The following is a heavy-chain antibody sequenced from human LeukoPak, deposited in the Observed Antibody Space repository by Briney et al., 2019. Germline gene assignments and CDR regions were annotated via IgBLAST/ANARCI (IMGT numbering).Heavy chain of an antibody. CDR2: ISAYNGNT. V-gene: IGHV1-18*01. J-gene: IGHJ5*02. Sequence: VASVKVSCKASGGTFSSYAISWVRQAPGQGLEWMGWISAYNGNTNYAQKLQGRVTMTTDTSTSTAYMELRSLRSDDTAVYYCARGAPGRYFDWFHQGNSLDPWGQGTLVTVSS. CDR1: GGTFSSYA. CDR3: ARGAPGRYFDWFHQGNSLDP. D-gene: IGHD3-9*01.